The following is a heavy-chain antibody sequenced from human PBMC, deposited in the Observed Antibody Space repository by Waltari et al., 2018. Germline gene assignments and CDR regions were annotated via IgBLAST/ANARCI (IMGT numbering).Heavy chain of an antibody. J-gene: IGHJ6*02. CDR2: IDYSGST. CDR3: AGEQPHYYYYGMDV. V-gene: IGHV4-39*07. Sequence: QLQLQESGPGLVQPSETLSLPCTVSGGSLISILYYLFWIRQPPGKGLEWIGSIDYSGSTYYNPSLKSRVTISVDTSKNQFSLKLSSVTAADTAVYYCAGEQPHYYYYGMDVWGQGTTVTVSS. CDR1: GGSLISILYY. D-gene: IGHD6-13*01.